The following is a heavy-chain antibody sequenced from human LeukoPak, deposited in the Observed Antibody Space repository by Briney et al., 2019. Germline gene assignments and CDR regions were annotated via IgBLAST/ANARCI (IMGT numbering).Heavy chain of an antibody. Sequence: PSETLSLTCTVSGYSISSGYYWGWIRQPPGKGLEWIGSIYHSGSTYYNPSLKSRVTISVDTSKNQFSLKLSSVTAADTAVYYCARDPLYCGGDCSRVDYWGQGTLVTVSS. J-gene: IGHJ4*02. CDR1: GYSISSGYY. CDR2: IYHSGST. CDR3: ARDPLYCGGDCSRVDY. V-gene: IGHV4-38-2*02. D-gene: IGHD2-21*02.